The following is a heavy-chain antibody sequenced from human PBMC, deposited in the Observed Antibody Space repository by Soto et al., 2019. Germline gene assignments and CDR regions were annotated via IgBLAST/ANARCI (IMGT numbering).Heavy chain of an antibody. V-gene: IGHV4-39*01. D-gene: IGHD2-8*01. J-gene: IGHJ4*02. CDR1: GGSISSSGFS. CDR3: ARPPISVEVMVYATHYFEY. CDR2: VHFSGST. Sequence: QLQLQESGPGLVKPSETLSLTCTVSGGSISSSGFSWGWIRQPPGKGLEWIGSVHFSGSTHYNPSLRSRGTLSVGTSKDQFSLKLSSVTAADTAVYYCARPPISVEVMVYATHYFEYWGPGTLVTVSS.